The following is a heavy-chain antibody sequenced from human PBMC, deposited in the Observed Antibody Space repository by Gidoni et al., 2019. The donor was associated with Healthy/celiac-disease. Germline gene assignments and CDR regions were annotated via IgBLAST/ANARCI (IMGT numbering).Heavy chain of an antibody. CDR3: ARDPGIVGALMYWTPTDDY. V-gene: IGHV1-46*01. CDR2: INPSGGST. D-gene: IGHD1-26*01. J-gene: IGHJ4*02. Sequence: RQAPGQGLEWMGIINPSGGSTSYAQKFQGRVTMTRDTSTSTVYMELSSLRSEDTAVYYCARDPGIVGALMYWTPTDDYWGQGTLVTVSS.